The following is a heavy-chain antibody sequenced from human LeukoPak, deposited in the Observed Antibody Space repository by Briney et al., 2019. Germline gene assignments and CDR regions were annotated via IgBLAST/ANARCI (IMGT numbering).Heavy chain of an antibody. CDR2: IYSGGST. CDR3: ATDSPGIAAAGRVY. D-gene: IGHD6-13*01. Sequence: GGSLRLSCAASGFTVSSNYMSWVRQAPGKGLEWGSVIYSGGSTYYADSVKGRSTISRDKSKNTLYLQMNSLRAEDTAVYYCATDSPGIAAAGRVYWGQGTLVTVSS. J-gene: IGHJ4*02. V-gene: IGHV3-66*02. CDR1: GFTVSSNY.